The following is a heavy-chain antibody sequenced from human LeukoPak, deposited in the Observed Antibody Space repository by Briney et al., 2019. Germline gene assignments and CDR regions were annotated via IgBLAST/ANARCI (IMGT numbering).Heavy chain of an antibody. D-gene: IGHD1-26*01. Sequence: GGSLRLSCAASGFTFSSFWMTWVRQAPGKGLEWVANIKEDGSEKHYVDSVKGRFTISGDNAKNSLYLQMNSLRAEDTTVYYCAREVGATGLIDYWGQGTLVTVSS. CDR3: AREVGATGLIDY. V-gene: IGHV3-7*04. J-gene: IGHJ4*02. CDR2: IKEDGSEK. CDR1: GFTFSSFW.